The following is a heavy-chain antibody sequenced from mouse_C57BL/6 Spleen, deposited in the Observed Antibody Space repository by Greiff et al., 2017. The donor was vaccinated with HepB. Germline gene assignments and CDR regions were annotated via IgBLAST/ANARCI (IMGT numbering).Heavy chain of an antibody. CDR3: AMSYYSNYLDY. D-gene: IGHD2-5*01. CDR2: INYDGSST. J-gene: IGHJ2*01. Sequence: EVKVVESEGGLVQPGSSMKLSCTASGFTFSDYYMAWVRQVPEKGLEWVANINYDGSSTYYLDSLKSRFIISRDNAKNILYLQMSSLKSEDTATYYCAMSYYSNYLDYWGQGTTLTVSS. CDR1: GFTFSDYY. V-gene: IGHV5-16*01.